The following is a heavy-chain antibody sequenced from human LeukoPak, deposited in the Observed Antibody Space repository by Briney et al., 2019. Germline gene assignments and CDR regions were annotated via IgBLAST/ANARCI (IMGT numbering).Heavy chain of an antibody. CDR2: IYHSGST. D-gene: IGHD3-22*01. J-gene: IGHJ4*02. CDR1: GGSISNSSYY. CDR3: ARKVVITEYFDY. V-gene: IGHV4-39*01. Sequence: PSETLSLTCTVSGGSISNSSYYWSWIRQPPGKGLEWIGYIYHSGSTYYNPSLKSRVTISVDTSKNQFSLKLSSVTAADTAVYYCARKVVITEYFDYWGQGTLVTVSS.